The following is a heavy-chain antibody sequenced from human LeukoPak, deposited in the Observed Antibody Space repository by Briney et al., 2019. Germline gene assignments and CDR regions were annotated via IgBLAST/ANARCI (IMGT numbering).Heavy chain of an antibody. V-gene: IGHV1-46*01. D-gene: IGHD1-26*01. CDR1: GYTFTSYY. J-gene: IGHJ4*02. CDR2: INPSGGST. CDR3: AKDGGSYDHFDY. Sequence: GASVKVSCKASGYTFTSYYMHWVRQAPGQGLEWMGIINPSGGSTSYAQKFQGRVTMTRDTSTSTVYMELSSLRSEDTAVYYCAKDGGSYDHFDYWGQGTLVTVSS.